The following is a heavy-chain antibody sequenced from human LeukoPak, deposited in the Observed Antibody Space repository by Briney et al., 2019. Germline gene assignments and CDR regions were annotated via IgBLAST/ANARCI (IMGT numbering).Heavy chain of an antibody. Sequence: ASVKVSCKASGYTFTSYGISWVRQAPGQGLEWMGWISAYNGNTNYAQKLQGRVTMTTDTSTSTAYMELRSLRSDDTAVYYCARDWAPLTGYYSAEYFQHWGQGTLVTVSS. V-gene: IGHV1-18*01. D-gene: IGHD3-9*01. CDR3: ARDWAPLTGYYSAEYFQH. J-gene: IGHJ1*01. CDR2: ISAYNGNT. CDR1: GYTFTSYG.